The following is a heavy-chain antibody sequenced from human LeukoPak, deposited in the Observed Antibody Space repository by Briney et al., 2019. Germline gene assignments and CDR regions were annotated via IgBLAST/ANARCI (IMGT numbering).Heavy chain of an antibody. J-gene: IGHJ4*02. CDR2: INPNNGAT. CDR1: GYTFTGDF. V-gene: IGHV1-2*02. D-gene: IGHD2-2*01. Sequence: ASVTVSCKASGYTFTGDFLHWVRQAPGQGLEWMGWINPNNGATNYAQKFQGRVTMTRDTSISTVYMQLNSLRSDDTAVYFCARDPCSGTSCFDYWGQGTLDTVSS. CDR3: ARDPCSGTSCFDY.